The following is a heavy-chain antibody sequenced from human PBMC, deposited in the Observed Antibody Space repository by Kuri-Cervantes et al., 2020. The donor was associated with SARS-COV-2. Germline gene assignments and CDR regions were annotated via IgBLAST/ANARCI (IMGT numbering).Heavy chain of an antibody. J-gene: IGHJ4*02. V-gene: IGHV3-7*01. Sequence: GESLKISCAVSGYSISSGYYWGWIRQPPGKGLEWVANIKQDGSERFYVDSVKGRFTISRDNAKNSLYLQMDSLRVEDTAVYYCARDADSSSWYAYWDQGALVTVSS. D-gene: IGHD3-22*01. CDR3: ARDADSSSWYAY. CDR1: GYSISSGYY. CDR2: IKQDGSER.